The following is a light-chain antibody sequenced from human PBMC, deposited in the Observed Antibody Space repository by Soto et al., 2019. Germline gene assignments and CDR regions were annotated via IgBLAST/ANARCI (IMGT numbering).Light chain of an antibody. V-gene: IGKV3-15*01. CDR2: GAS. CDR3: LHYNNGPR. J-gene: IGKJ1*01. CDR1: QTINNN. Sequence: ETVMTQSPVTLSVSPGEGATLCCRASQTINNNLAWYQQKPGQAPRLLIYGASRRATGVPARFSGSGSGTEFTLPISSLQSADFAVYYCLHYNNGPRFGQGTKVDIK.